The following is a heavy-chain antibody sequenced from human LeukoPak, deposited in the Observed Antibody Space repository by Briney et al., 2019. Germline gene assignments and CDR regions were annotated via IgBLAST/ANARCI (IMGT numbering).Heavy chain of an antibody. D-gene: IGHD6-19*01. J-gene: IGHJ4*02. CDR2: INDSGSS. Sequence: PSETLSLTCTVSGGSISSYHWTWIRQPPGKGLEYIGEINDSGSSIYNPSLKNRVTISVDTSKKQISVNLTSVTAADTGVYYCARGPHQQWPPMQYWGQGSLVTVSS. V-gene: IGHV4-34*01. CDR3: ARGPHQQWPPMQY. CDR1: GGSISSYH.